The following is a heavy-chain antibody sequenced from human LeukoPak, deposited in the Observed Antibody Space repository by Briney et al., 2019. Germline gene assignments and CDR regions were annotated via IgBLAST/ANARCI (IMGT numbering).Heavy chain of an antibody. CDR1: GYTFTSYD. D-gene: IGHD5-24*01. CDR3: ARSPLEMATMVY. Sequence: GASVKVCCKASGYTFTSYDINWVRQATGQGLEWMGWMNPNSGNTGYAQKFQGRVTMTRNTSISTAYMEPSSLRSEDTAVYYCARSPLEMATMVYWGQGTLVTVSS. CDR2: MNPNSGNT. J-gene: IGHJ4*02. V-gene: IGHV1-8*01.